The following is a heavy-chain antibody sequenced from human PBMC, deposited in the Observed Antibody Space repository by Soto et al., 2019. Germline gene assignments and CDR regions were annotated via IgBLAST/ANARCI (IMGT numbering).Heavy chain of an antibody. CDR3: ARDSGVVATYGMDV. J-gene: IGHJ6*02. D-gene: IGHD2-15*01. CDR2: IYSGGST. V-gene: IGHV3-53*01. Sequence: EVQLVESGGGLIQPGGSLRLSCAASGFTVSSNYMSWVRQAPGKGLEWVSVIYSGGSTYYADSVKGRFTISRDNSKNTLYRQMNSLRAEDTAVYYCARDSGVVATYGMDVWGQGTMVTVSS. CDR1: GFTVSSNY.